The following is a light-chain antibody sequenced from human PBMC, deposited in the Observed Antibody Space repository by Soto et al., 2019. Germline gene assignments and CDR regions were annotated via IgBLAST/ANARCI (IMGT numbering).Light chain of an antibody. J-gene: IGKJ4*01. CDR3: PQYNNSPPT. CDR1: QSVRDN. V-gene: IGKV3D-15*01. CDR2: GAS. Sequence: EIVMTQSPATLSVSPGXGATLSCRASQSVRDNLAWYQQKPGQAPRLLIYGASTRATGIPARFSGIGSGTEFTLTISSLQSEDFAVYYSPQYNNSPPTFGGGTKV.